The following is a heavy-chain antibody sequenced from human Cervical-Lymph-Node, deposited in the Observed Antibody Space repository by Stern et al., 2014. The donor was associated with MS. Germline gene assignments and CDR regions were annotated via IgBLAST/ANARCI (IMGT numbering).Heavy chain of an antibody. J-gene: IGHJ5*02. D-gene: IGHD6-13*01. Sequence: QVQLVQSWAEVTKPGSSVKVSCKASGGTFSKFPSSWVRQAPGQGLEWMGGIFPVFGTPTYAQEFRGRVTITADVSTSTVYMELSSLRSDDTAVYYCARSSETSDRWYSLGYDLWGQGTLVTVSS. CDR3: ARSSETSDRWYSLGYDL. CDR1: GGTFSKFP. V-gene: IGHV1-69*01. CDR2: IFPVFGTP.